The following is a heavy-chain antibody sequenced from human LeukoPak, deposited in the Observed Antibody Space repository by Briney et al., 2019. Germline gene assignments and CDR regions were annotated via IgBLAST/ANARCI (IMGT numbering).Heavy chain of an antibody. V-gene: IGHV3-30*02. CDR1: GFTFSSYG. Sequence: GGSLRLSCAASGFTFSSYGMHWVRQAPGKGLEWVASIRYDGSNKYYADSVKGRFTISRDNSKNTLYLQMNSLRAEDTAVYYCATFTGGYSYGYDYWGQGALVTVSS. CDR2: IRYDGSNK. D-gene: IGHD5-18*01. J-gene: IGHJ4*02. CDR3: ATFTGGYSYGYDY.